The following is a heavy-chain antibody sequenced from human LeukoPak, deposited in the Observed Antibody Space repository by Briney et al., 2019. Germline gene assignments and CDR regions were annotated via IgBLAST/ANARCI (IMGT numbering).Heavy chain of an antibody. Sequence: PGRSLRLSCAASGFTFSSYAMHWVRQAPGKGLEWVAVISADGKNKNHADSVKGRFTISRDKSTLYLEMNDLRTEDTALYYCARDVGKDTITTEIAYWGQGTLVTVSS. CDR1: GFTFSSYA. J-gene: IGHJ4*02. V-gene: IGHV3-30*04. D-gene: IGHD4-11*01. CDR2: ISADGKNK. CDR3: ARDVGKDTITTEIAY.